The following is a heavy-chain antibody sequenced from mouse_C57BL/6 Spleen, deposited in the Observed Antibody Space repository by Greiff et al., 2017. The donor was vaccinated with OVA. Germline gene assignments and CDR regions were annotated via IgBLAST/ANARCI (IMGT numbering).Heavy chain of an antibody. D-gene: IGHD2-4*01. V-gene: IGHV1-4*01. CDR2: INPSRGER. CDR3: AREDYDVYFDY. J-gene: IGHJ2*01. Sequence: QVQLQQSGAELARPGASVKMSCKASGYTFTSYTMHWVKQRPGQGLEWIGYINPSRGERKDKQKFKDKATLTADKSSSTAYMQLSSLTSEDSAVYYCAREDYDVYFDYWGQGTTLTVAS. CDR1: GYTFTSYT.